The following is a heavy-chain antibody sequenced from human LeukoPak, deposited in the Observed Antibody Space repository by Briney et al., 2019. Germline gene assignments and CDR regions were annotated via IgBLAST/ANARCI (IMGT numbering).Heavy chain of an antibody. J-gene: IGHJ4*02. CDR2: IYYSGST. V-gene: IGHV4-59*01. D-gene: IGHD3-10*01. Sequence: PSETLSLTCTVSGGSISSYYWSWIRQPPGKGLEWIGYIYYSGSTNYNPSLKSRVTISVDTYKNQFSLKLSSVTVADTAVYYCARDSGYYGSGQFDYWGQGTLVTVSS. CDR1: GGSISSYY. CDR3: ARDSGYYGSGQFDY.